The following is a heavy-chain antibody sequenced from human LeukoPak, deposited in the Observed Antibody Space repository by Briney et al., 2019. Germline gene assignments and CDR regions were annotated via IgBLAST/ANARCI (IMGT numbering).Heavy chain of an antibody. CDR1: GDSITSYTYY. CDR3: ARHPSHTIATGDFAY. J-gene: IGHJ4*02. D-gene: IGHD1-1*01. CDR2: IYYSGTT. V-gene: IGHV4-39*01. Sequence: SETLSLTCTVSGDSITSYTYYWAWIRQPPGKGLEWIGSIYYSGTTYYHPSLKSRVTISVDTSKNQFSLKLSSVTAADTAVYYCARHPSHTIATGDFAYWGQGNLVTASS.